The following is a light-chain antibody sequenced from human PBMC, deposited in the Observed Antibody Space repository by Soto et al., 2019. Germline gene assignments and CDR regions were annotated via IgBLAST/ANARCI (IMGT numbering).Light chain of an antibody. J-gene: IGLJ1*01. CDR2: EVN. CDR1: SSDVGGYDY. Sequence: QSALTQPASVSGSPGQSVTISCTGASSDVGGYDYVSWYQQHPGKAPKLILYEVNNRPSGVSNHFSGSKSGNTASLTISNLYAEDESDYYCGSYTSTDTPFVFGTGTKVTVL. CDR3: GSYTSTDTPFV. V-gene: IGLV2-14*01.